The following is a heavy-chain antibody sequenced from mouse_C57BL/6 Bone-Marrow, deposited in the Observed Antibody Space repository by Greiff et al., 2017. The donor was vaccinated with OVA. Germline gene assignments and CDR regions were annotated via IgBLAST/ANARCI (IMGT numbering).Heavy chain of an antibody. V-gene: IGHV1-64*01. D-gene: IGHD2-5*01. Sequence: QVQLQQPGAELVKPGASVKLSCKASGYTFTSYWMHWVKQRPGQGLEWIGMIHPNSGSTNYNEKFKSKATLTVDKSSSTAYMQLSSLTSEDSAVYYGARLDDSNYGGFAYWGQGTLVTVSA. CDR3: ARLDDSNYGGFAY. CDR2: IHPNSGST. CDR1: GYTFTSYW. J-gene: IGHJ3*01.